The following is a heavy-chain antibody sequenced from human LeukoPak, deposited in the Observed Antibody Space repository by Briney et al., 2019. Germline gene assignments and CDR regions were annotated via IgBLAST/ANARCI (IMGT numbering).Heavy chain of an antibody. V-gene: IGHV1-3*03. CDR1: GYTFTNYA. D-gene: IGHD6-19*01. J-gene: IGHJ3*02. CDR3: ARPAVAGTRDAFDI. CDR2: INTDNGHT. Sequence: ASVKVSCKAAGYTFTNYAIHWVRQAPGQSFEWMGWINTDNGHTKYSQVFQGRISITRDTSATTAYLELSSLRSEDMAVYYCARPAVAGTRDAFDIWGQGTMVTVSS.